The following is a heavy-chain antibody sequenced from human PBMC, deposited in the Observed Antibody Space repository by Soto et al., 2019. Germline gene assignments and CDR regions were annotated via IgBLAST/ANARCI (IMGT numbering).Heavy chain of an antibody. V-gene: IGHV6-1*01. CDR1: GDSVSSNSAA. Sequence: PSQTLSLTCAISGDSVSSNSAAWNWIRQSPSRGLEWLGRTYYRSKWYNDYAVSVKSRITINPDTSKNQFSLQLNSVTPEDTPVDYYATEGYYYDSSGYYSHVGFDYWGQGTLVTVSS. CDR2: TYYRSKWYN. CDR3: ATEGYYYDSSGYYSHVGFDY. J-gene: IGHJ4*02. D-gene: IGHD3-22*01.